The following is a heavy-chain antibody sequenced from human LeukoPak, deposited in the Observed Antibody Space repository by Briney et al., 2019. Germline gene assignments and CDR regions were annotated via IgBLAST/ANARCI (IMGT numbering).Heavy chain of an antibody. CDR1: GFTFSSYA. V-gene: IGHV3-23*01. CDR3: ARDWAPYSNYVYYYYGMDV. CDR2: ISGSGGST. Sequence: GGSLRLSCAASGFTFSSYAMSWVRQAPGKGLEWVSAISGSGGSTYYADSVKGRFTISRDNSKNTLYLQMNSLRAEDTAVYYCARDWAPYSNYVYYYYGMDVWGQGTTVTVSS. J-gene: IGHJ6*02. D-gene: IGHD4-11*01.